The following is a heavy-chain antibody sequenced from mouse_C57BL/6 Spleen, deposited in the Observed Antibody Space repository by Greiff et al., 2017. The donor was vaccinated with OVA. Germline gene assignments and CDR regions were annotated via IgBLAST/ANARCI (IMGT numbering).Heavy chain of an antibody. CDR1: GFSLTSYG. V-gene: IGHV2-2*01. CDR2: IWSGGST. D-gene: IGHD2-3*01. J-gene: IGHJ4*01. Sequence: VQGVESGPGLVQPSQSLSITCTVSGFSLTSYGVHWVRQSPGKGLEWLGVIWSGGSTDYNAAFISRLSISKDNSKSQVFFKMNSLQADDTAIYYCARGDGYYTWYAMDYWGQGTSVTVSS. CDR3: ARGDGYYTWYAMDY.